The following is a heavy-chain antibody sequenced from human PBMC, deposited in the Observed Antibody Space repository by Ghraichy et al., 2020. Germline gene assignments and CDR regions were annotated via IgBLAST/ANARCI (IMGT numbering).Heavy chain of an antibody. Sequence: ASVKVSCKVSGYTLTELSMHWVRQAPGKGLEWMGGFDPEDGETIYAQKFQGRVTMTEDTSTDTAYMELSSLRSEDTAVYYCATVRIRTITIVRGVITTLDAFDIWGQGTMVTVSS. CDR3: ATVRIRTITIVRGVITTLDAFDI. V-gene: IGHV1-24*01. CDR2: FDPEDGET. J-gene: IGHJ3*02. D-gene: IGHD3-10*01. CDR1: GYTLTELS.